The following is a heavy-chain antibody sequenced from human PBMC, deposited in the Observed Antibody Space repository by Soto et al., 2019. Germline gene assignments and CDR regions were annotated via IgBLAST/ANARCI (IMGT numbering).Heavy chain of an antibody. Sequence: SETLSLTCTVSGASVSSGYYYWSWIRQPPGKGLEWIAYIYYSGSTYYNPSLKSRVTISVDTSKNQFSLKLSSVTAADTAVYYCASYDILTGYLDYWGQGTLVTVSS. CDR1: GASVSSGYYY. CDR3: ASYDILTGYLDY. J-gene: IGHJ4*02. CDR2: IYYSGST. D-gene: IGHD3-9*01. V-gene: IGHV4-30-4*01.